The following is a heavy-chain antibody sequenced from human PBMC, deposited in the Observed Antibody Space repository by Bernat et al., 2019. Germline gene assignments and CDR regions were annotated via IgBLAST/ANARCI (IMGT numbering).Heavy chain of an antibody. CDR1: GGSSSTYY. D-gene: IGHD6-25*01. J-gene: IGHJ6*02. V-gene: IGHV4-59*01. CDR3: ARVKREVLVAATVSYYYYAMDV. Sequence: QVQLQESGPGLVKPSETLSLTCTVSGGSSSTYYWSWIRQPPGKGLEWIGCISYTGTTKYNPSLKSRVTISVDTSKTQFSLKLTSVTAADTAVYYCARVKREVLVAATVSYYYYAMDVWGQGTTVTVSS. CDR2: ISYTGTT.